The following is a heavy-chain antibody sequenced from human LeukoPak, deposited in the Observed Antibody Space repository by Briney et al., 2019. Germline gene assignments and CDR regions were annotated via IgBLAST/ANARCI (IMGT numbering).Heavy chain of an antibody. Sequence: GGSLRLSCAASGFTFSSYNINWVRQAPGKGLEWVSYISSSRRTISYADSVKGRFTISRDNAKNSLYLQMNSLRAEDTAVYYCARRRDSGSLQHFDYWGQGTLVTVSS. CDR1: GFTFSSYN. CDR3: ARRRDSGSLQHFDY. CDR2: ISSSRRTI. D-gene: IGHD1-26*01. V-gene: IGHV3-48*04. J-gene: IGHJ4*02.